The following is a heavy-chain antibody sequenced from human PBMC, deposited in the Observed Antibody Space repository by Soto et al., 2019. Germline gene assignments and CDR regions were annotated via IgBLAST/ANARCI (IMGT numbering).Heavy chain of an antibody. CDR1: GGSFRGYY. CDR3: ARGCYYYGSGSYSLCGMDV. Sequence: SETLSPTYAFSGGSFRGYYWSRIRQPPGKGLEWIGEINHSGSTNYNPSLKSRVTISVDTSKNQFSLKLSSVTAADTAVYYCARGCYYYGSGSYSLCGMDVWGQGTTVT. V-gene: IGHV4-34*01. D-gene: IGHD3-10*01. CDR2: INHSGST. J-gene: IGHJ6*02.